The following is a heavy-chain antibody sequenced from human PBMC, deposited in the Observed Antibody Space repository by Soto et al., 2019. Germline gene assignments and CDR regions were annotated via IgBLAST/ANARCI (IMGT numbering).Heavy chain of an antibody. D-gene: IGHD3-9*01. CDR2: IYYSGST. V-gene: IGHV4-59*01. J-gene: IGHJ4*02. Sequence: SETLSLTCTVSGGSISSYYWSWIRQPPGKGLEWIGYIYYSGSTNYNPSLKSRVTISVDTSKNQFSLKLSSVTAADTAVYYCARVRYFDWPHGYYFDYWGQGTLVTVSS. CDR1: GGSISSYY. CDR3: ARVRYFDWPHGYYFDY.